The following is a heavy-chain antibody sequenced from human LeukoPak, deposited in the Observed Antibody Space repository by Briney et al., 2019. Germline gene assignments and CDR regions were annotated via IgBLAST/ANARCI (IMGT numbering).Heavy chain of an antibody. Sequence: GGSLRLSCAASGFTVSSNYMSWVRQAPGKGLEWVSSISSSSSYIYYADSVKGRFTISRDNAKNSLYLQMNSLRAEDTAVYYCARARVGAEKRLDYWGQGTLVTVSS. CDR2: ISSSSSYI. CDR3: ARARVGAEKRLDY. V-gene: IGHV3-21*01. CDR1: GFTVSSNY. J-gene: IGHJ4*02. D-gene: IGHD1-26*01.